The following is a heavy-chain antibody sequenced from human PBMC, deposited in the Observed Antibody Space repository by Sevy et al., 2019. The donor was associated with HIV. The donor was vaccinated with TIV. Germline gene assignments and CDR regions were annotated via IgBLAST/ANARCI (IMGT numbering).Heavy chain of an antibody. CDR3: ARLTRQNSGFNY. Sequence: ASVKVSCEASGGTFSSYAISWVRQAPGQGLEWMGGIIPIFGTANYAQKFQGRVTITADESTSTAYMELSSLRSEDTAVYYCARLTRQNSGFNYWGQGTLVTVSS. CDR1: GGTFSSYA. V-gene: IGHV1-69*13. CDR2: IIPIFGTA. D-gene: IGHD5-12*01. J-gene: IGHJ4*02.